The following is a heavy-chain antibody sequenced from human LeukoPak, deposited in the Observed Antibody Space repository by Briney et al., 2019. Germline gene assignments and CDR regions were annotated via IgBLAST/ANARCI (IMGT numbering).Heavy chain of an antibody. CDR2: IYYSGNT. Sequence: SETLSLTCTVSGGSISPYYWSWIRQSPGKGLEWISYIYYSGNTNYKPSLKSRVTISVDTSKNQFSLKLSSVTAADTAVYYCARQFSGGSSFDAFDIWGQGTMVTVSS. CDR1: GGSISPYY. CDR3: ARQFSGGSSFDAFDI. J-gene: IGHJ3*02. V-gene: IGHV4-59*08. D-gene: IGHD4-23*01.